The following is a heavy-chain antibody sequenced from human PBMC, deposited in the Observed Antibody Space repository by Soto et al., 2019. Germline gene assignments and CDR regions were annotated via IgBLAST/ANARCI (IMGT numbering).Heavy chain of an antibody. V-gene: IGHV6-1*01. CDR1: GDSVSSNIAA. CDR2: TYYRSKWYT. J-gene: IGHJ4*02. CDR3: ARNLGGPRDS. Sequence: QVQLQQSGPGLVMPSQTLSLTCAISGDSVSSNIAAWDWIRQSPSRGLEWLGRTYYRSKWYTDYAVSVRSRITINPDTSENQFTLQLISMTPEDTAVYYCARNLGGPRDSWGQGTLVTVSS. D-gene: IGHD3-16*01.